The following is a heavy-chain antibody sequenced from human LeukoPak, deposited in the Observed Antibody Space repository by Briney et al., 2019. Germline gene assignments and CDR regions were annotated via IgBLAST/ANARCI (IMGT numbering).Heavy chain of an antibody. J-gene: IGHJ4*02. D-gene: IGHD6-13*01. CDR3: AKDRSSSWAFDY. Sequence: GGSLRLSCAASGFTFNSYGMHWVRQAPGKGLEWVAFILYDGSNKYYVDSVKGRFTTSRDNSKNTLFLQMNSLRAEDTAVYYCAKDRSSSWAFDYWGQGTLVTVSS. CDR1: GFTFNSYG. V-gene: IGHV3-30*18. CDR2: ILYDGSNK.